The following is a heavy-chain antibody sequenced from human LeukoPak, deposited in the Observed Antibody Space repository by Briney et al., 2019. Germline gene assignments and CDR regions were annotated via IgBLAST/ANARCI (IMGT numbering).Heavy chain of an antibody. CDR2: ISAYNGNT. CDR1: GYTFTSYG. D-gene: IGHD3-3*01. Sequence: ASVKVSCKVSGYTFTSYGISWVRQAPGQGLEWMGWISAYNGNTNYAQKLQGRVTMTTDTSTSTAYMELRSLRSDDTAVYYCARNGMEDYDFWSGYYPPGHWGQGTLVTVSS. CDR3: ARNGMEDYDFWSGYYPPGH. J-gene: IGHJ4*02. V-gene: IGHV1-18*01.